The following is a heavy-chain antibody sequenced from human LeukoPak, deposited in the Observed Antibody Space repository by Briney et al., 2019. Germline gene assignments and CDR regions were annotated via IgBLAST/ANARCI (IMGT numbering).Heavy chain of an antibody. Sequence: SETLSLTCTVSGGSISSGDYYWRWIRQPPGKGLEWIGYIYYSGSTYYNPSLKSRVTISVDTSKNQFSLKLSSVTAADTAVYYCARYYDSSGYYYDAFDIWGQGTMVTVSS. V-gene: IGHV4-30-4*08. CDR3: ARYYDSSGYYYDAFDI. J-gene: IGHJ3*02. CDR1: GGSISSGDYY. D-gene: IGHD3-22*01. CDR2: IYYSGST.